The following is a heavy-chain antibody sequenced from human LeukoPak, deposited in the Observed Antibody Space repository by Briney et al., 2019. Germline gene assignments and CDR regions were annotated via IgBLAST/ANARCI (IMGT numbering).Heavy chain of an antibody. Sequence: GGSLRLSCAASGFTFSSYAMHWVRQAPGKGLEYVSAIGSNGGSTYYANSVKGRFTISRDNSKNTLYLQMGSLRAEDVAVYYCARGDWLSEPLFDYWGQGTLVTVSS. V-gene: IGHV3-64*01. CDR1: GFTFSSYA. CDR2: IGSNGGST. CDR3: ARGDWLSEPLFDY. D-gene: IGHD3/OR15-3a*01. J-gene: IGHJ4*02.